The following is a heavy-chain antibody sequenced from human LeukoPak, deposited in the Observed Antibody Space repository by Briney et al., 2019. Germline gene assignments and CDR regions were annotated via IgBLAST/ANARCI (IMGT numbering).Heavy chain of an antibody. V-gene: IGHV3-21*01. CDR1: GFTLSSYS. CDR3: ARADSGYDPNGWFDP. CDR2: ISSSSNYI. J-gene: IGHJ5*02. D-gene: IGHD5-12*01. Sequence: GGSLRLSCAASGFTLSSYSMNWVRQAPGKGLEWVSSISSSSNYIYYADSVKGRFTISRDNAKNSLYLQMNSLRVEDTAVYYCARADSGYDPNGWFDPWGQGTLVTVSS.